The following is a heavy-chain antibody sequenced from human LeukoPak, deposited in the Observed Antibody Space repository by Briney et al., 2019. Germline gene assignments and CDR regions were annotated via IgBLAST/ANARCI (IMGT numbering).Heavy chain of an antibody. CDR2: IRHDGSNY. V-gene: IGHV3-30*02. J-gene: IGHJ4*02. D-gene: IGHD1-1*01. Sequence: GGSLKLSCSASGFTFNNYGMHWVRQAPGKGLEWVAFIRHDGSNYYYADSMKGRLTISRDNSKNTLYVQMNSLRTEDTAVYYCAKDPLSGYTYGTGYFDYWGQGTLVTVSS. CDR3: AKDPLSGYTYGTGYFDY. CDR1: GFTFNNYG.